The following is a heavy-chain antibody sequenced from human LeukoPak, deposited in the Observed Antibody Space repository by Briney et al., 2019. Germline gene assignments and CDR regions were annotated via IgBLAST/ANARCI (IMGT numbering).Heavy chain of an antibody. Sequence: GGSLRLSCAASGFTFSSYGMHWVRQAPGKGLEWVAVIWYDGSNKYYADSVKGRFTISRDNAKNSLYLQMNSLRAEDTAVYYCARDLDPYCGGDCYFDYWGQGTLVTVSS. CDR3: ARDLDPYCGGDCYFDY. V-gene: IGHV3-33*01. D-gene: IGHD2-21*02. CDR1: GFTFSSYG. J-gene: IGHJ4*02. CDR2: IWYDGSNK.